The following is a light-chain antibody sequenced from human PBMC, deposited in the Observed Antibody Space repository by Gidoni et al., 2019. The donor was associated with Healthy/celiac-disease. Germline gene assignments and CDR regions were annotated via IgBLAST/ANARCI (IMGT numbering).Light chain of an antibody. Sequence: DIQMTQSPSSLSASVGDRVTITCRASQSISSYLNWYQQQPGKAPKLLIYAASSLQSGVPSRFSGSGSGTDCTLTSSRLQPEDFATYYCQQSYSTPITFGQGTRLEIK. CDR1: QSISSY. CDR3: QQSYSTPIT. J-gene: IGKJ5*01. V-gene: IGKV1-39*01. CDR2: AAS.